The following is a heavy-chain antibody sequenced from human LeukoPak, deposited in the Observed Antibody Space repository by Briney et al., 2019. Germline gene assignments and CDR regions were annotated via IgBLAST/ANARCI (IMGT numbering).Heavy chain of an antibody. CDR2: FYSGGTI. D-gene: IGHD2-2*02. CDR3: ARYRYCSSTSCYTDYYYYMDV. J-gene: IGHJ6*03. Sequence: GGSLRLSCAASGFPVSTNYMSSVRQAPGKGMEWVSVFYSGGTIYYADSVKGRFTISRDRSQNTMALQMSSLRAEDTAVYYCARYRYCSSTSCYTDYYYYMDVWGKGTTVTVSS. V-gene: IGHV3-66*01. CDR1: GFPVSTNY.